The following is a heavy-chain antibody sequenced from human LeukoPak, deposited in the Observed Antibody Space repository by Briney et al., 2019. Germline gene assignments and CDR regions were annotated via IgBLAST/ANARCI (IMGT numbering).Heavy chain of an antibody. D-gene: IGHD2-2*01. J-gene: IGHJ3*02. CDR3: ARDPSDCSSTSCHAAFDI. Sequence: ASVKVSCKASGYTFSNYGISWVRQAPGQGLQWMGWISTYNGETNYAQKLQGRVTMTTDTSTSAAYMELRSLRFDDAAVYYCARDPSDCSSTSCHAAFDIWGQGTMVTVSS. V-gene: IGHV1-18*01. CDR1: GYTFSNYG. CDR2: ISTYNGET.